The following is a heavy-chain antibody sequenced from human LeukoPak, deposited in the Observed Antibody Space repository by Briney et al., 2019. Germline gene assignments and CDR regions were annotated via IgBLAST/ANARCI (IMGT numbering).Heavy chain of an antibody. Sequence: GTLSLTCAVSGDSISSRNWWSWVRQPPGKGLEWVSYISSSGSTIYYADSVKGRFTISRDNAKNSLYLQMNSLRAEDTAVYYCAELGITMIGGVWGKGTTVTISS. V-gene: IGHV3-48*03. CDR3: AELGITMIGGV. CDR2: ISSSGSTI. D-gene: IGHD3-10*02. J-gene: IGHJ6*04. CDR1: GDSISSRN.